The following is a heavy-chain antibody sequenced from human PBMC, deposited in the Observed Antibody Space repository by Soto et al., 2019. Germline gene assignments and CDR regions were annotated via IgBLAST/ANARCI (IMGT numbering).Heavy chain of an antibody. CDR1: GYTFTSYA. V-gene: IGHV1-3*01. CDR2: INAGNGNT. Sequence: ASVKVSCKASGYTFTSYAMHWVRQAPGQRLEWMGWINAGNGNTKYSQKFQGRVTITRDTSASTAYMELSSLRSEDTAVYYCARGRSSWYGDYYGMDVWGQGTTVTVS. J-gene: IGHJ6*02. CDR3: ARGRSSWYGDYYGMDV. D-gene: IGHD6-13*01.